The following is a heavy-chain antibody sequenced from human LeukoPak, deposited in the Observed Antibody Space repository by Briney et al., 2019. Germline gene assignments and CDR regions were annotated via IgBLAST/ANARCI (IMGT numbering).Heavy chain of an antibody. CDR3: ARFRVAAAGMSVYYFDY. Sequence: ASVKVSCKASGYTFTNYGLRWVRQAPGQGLEWMGWISSYNGYTNYAQKLQGRVTMTTDTSTSTAYMELRSLRSDDTAVYYCARFRVAAAGMSVYYFDYWGQGTLVTVSS. CDR1: GYTFTNYG. V-gene: IGHV1-18*01. J-gene: IGHJ4*02. D-gene: IGHD6-13*01. CDR2: ISSYNGYT.